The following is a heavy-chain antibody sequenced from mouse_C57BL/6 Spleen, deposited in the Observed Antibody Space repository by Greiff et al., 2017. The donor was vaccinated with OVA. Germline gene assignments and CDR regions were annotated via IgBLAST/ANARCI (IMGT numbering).Heavy chain of an antibody. V-gene: IGHV1-50*01. J-gene: IGHJ1*03. Sequence: QVQLQQPGAELVKPGASVQLSCKASGYTFTSYWMQWVKQRPGQGLEWIGEIDPSDSYTNYNQKFKGKATLTVDTSSSTAYMQLSSLTSEDSAVYYCAPLYGSGNFDVWGTGTTVTVSS. CDR2: IDPSDSYT. D-gene: IGHD1-1*01. CDR1: GYTFTSYW. CDR3: APLYGSGNFDV.